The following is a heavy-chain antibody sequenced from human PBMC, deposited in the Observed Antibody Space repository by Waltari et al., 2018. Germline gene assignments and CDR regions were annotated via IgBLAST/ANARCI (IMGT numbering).Heavy chain of an antibody. V-gene: IGHV1-2*02. CDR2: INPNSGGT. J-gene: IGHJ5*02. Sequence: QVQLVQSGAEVKKPGASVKVSCKASGYTFTGYYMHWVRQAPGQGLEWMGWINPNSGGTNYEQKFQGRVTMTRDTSISTAYMELSRLRSDDTAVYYCAPLRGGDGNWFDPWGQGTLVTVSS. CDR1: GYTFTGYY. D-gene: IGHD3-10*01. CDR3: APLRGGDGNWFDP.